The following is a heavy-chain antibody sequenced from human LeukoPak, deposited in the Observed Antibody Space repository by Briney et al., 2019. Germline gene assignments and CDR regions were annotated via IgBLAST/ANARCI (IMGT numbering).Heavy chain of an antibody. CDR2: INPSGGST. V-gene: IGHV1-46*01. CDR1: GYTFTSYY. J-gene: IGHJ4*02. Sequence: GASVKVSCKASGYTFTSYYMHWVRQAPGQGLEWMGIINPSGGSTSYAQKFQGRVTMTRDTSTSTVYMELSSLRSEDTAVYYCARDWGMRAQLWSFDYWGQGTLVTVSS. D-gene: IGHD5-18*01. CDR3: ARDWGMRAQLWSFDY.